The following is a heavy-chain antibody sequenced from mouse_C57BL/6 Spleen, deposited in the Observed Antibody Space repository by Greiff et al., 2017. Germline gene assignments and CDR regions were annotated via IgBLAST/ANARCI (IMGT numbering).Heavy chain of an antibody. CDR1: GYTFTSYW. D-gene: IGHD2-2*01. V-gene: IGHV1-64*01. Sequence: QVQLQQPGAELVKPGASVKLSCKASGYTFTSYWMHWVKQRPGQGLEWIGMIHPNSGSTNYNEKFKSKATLTVEKSSSTAYMQLSSLTSEDSAVYDCASNMVTTRGYVMDYGGQGTSVTVS. CDR2: IHPNSGST. CDR3: ASNMVTTRGYVMDY. J-gene: IGHJ4*01.